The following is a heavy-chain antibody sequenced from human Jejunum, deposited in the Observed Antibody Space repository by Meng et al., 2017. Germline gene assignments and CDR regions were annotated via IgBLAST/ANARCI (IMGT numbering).Heavy chain of an antibody. CDR2: INHSGST. D-gene: IGHD6-6*01. J-gene: IGHJ4*02. V-gene: IGHV4-34*01. CDR1: GGSFSGYD. CDR3: ARGSIADRLSD. Sequence: QVRRHQVGEGLLKPSATLSLPCTFYGGSFSGYDWGWIRPPPGKGLGLIGEINHSGSTSYNPSLKSRVTMSLDTSKNQFSLELSSVTAADTAVYYCARGSIADRLSDWGQGTLVTVSS.